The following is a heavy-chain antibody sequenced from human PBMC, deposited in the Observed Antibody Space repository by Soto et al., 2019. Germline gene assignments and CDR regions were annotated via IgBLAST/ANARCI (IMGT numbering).Heavy chain of an antibody. D-gene: IGHD6-6*01. Sequence: PGGSLRLSCAASGFTFSSYALNWVRQAPGKGLEWVSTISGSGGSTYYADSVKGQFTISRDNSENRLYLQMNSLRAEDTAVYYCARGAHSSSLSWFDPWGQGTLVTVSS. J-gene: IGHJ5*02. CDR2: ISGSGGST. CDR1: GFTFSSYA. V-gene: IGHV3-23*01. CDR3: ARGAHSSSLSWFDP.